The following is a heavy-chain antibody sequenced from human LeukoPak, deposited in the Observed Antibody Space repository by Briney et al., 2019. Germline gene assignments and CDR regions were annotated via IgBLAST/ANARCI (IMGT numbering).Heavy chain of an antibody. CDR2: INHNGST. J-gene: IGHJ4*02. CDR1: GGSFSGYY. Sequence: SETLSLTCAVYGGSFSGYYWSWIRQPPGKGLEWIGEINHNGSTNYNPSLKSRVTISVDTSKNQFSLKLSSVTAADTAVYYCARGSLVVVTAIVDYWGQGTLVTVSS. V-gene: IGHV4-34*01. D-gene: IGHD2-21*02. CDR3: ARGSLVVVTAIVDY.